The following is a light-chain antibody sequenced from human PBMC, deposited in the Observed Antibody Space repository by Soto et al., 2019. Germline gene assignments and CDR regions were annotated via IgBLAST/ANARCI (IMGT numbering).Light chain of an antibody. CDR1: QSVTSNY. Sequence: EIVLTQSPVTLSLSPGERATLSCRASQSVTSNYLAWYQQKPGQAPRLLIYGAFRRATGIPDRFSGSGSGTDFTLTISRLEPEDFAVYYCQQYGSSPWTFGQGTKVEIK. J-gene: IGKJ1*01. CDR2: GAF. V-gene: IGKV3-20*01. CDR3: QQYGSSPWT.